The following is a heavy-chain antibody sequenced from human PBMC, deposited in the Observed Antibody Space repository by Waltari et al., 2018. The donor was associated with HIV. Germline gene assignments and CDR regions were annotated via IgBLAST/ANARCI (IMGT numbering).Heavy chain of an antibody. CDR1: GFTFSSYS. CDR3: ARGGEQQWLAPGYY. Sequence: QVQLVESGEGVVQPGRSLRLSCAASGFTFSSYSMHWVRQAPGKGLEWVAVISYDGSNKYYADSVKGRFTISRDNAKNTLYLQMNSLRAEDTAVYYCARGGEQQWLAPGYYWGQGTLVTVSS. CDR2: ISYDGSNK. D-gene: IGHD6-19*01. J-gene: IGHJ4*02. V-gene: IGHV3-30*04.